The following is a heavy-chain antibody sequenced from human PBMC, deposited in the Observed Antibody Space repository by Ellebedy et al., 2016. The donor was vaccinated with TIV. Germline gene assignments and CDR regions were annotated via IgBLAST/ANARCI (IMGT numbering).Heavy chain of an antibody. CDR1: GFTFSSYA. V-gene: IGHV3-23*01. J-gene: IGHJ4*02. CDR2: ISGSGGST. Sequence: GESLKISCAASGFTFSSYAMSWVRQAPGKGLEWVSAISGSGGSTYYADSVKGRFTISRDNSKNTLYLQMNSLRAEDTAVYYCAKLVRYYFDYWGQGTLVTVSS. CDR3: AKLVRYYFDY.